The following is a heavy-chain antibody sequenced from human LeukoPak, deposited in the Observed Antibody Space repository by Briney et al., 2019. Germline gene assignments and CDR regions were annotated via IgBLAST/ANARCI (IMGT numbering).Heavy chain of an antibody. CDR3: TTVLWFGELLFGFGY. J-gene: IGHJ4*02. V-gene: IGHV3-49*05. Sequence: KTGGSLRLSCTGSGFTFGDYTMSWFRQAPGKGLEWVGFIRSKTYGGTTESAASVKGRLTISRDDSKSIAYLQMNSLKTEDTAVYYCTTVLWFGELLFGFGYWGQGTLVTVSS. CDR2: IRSKTYGGTT. D-gene: IGHD3-10*01. CDR1: GFTFGDYT.